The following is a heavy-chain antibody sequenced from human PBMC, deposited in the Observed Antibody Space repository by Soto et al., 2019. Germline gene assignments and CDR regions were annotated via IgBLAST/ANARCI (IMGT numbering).Heavy chain of an antibody. CDR2: ISAYNGDT. CDR3: AREGYYDSSGYRTLTVGY. CDR1: GYTFTSYG. V-gene: IGHV1-18*01. D-gene: IGHD3-22*01. Sequence: GASVKVSCKASGYTFTSYGISWVRQAPGQGLEWMGWISAYNGDTNYAQKFQGRVTMTRDTSISTAYMELSRLRSDDTAVYYCAREGYYDSSGYRTLTVGYWGQGTLVTVSS. J-gene: IGHJ4*02.